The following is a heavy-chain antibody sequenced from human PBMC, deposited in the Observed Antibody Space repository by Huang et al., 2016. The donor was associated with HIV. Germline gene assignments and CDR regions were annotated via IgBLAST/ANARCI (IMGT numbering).Heavy chain of an antibody. D-gene: IGHD5-18*01. J-gene: IGHJ2*01. CDR2: IYYSVRT. CDR1: SGSISDHY. CDR3: ARGGYTYGFYWYFDL. Sequence: QVQLQESGPGLVKPSETLSLTCTVSSGSISDHYWSWIRQHPGKGLEWIGRIYYSVRTHYSSSLESRVTLLLATSGHQLSLMFSSVTAAYTAMYYCARGGYTYGFYWYFDLWGRGTLVTVSS. V-gene: IGHV4-59*11.